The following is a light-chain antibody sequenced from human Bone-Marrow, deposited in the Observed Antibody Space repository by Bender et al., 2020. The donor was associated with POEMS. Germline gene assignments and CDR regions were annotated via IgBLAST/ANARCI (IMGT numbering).Light chain of an antibody. CDR2: EVT. CDR3: YSYAGSSRYV. CDR1: SNNIGNYNL. J-gene: IGLJ1*01. V-gene: IGLV2-23*02. Sequence: QSALTQPASLSGSPGQSITISCSGTSNNIGNYNLVSWYQQPPGKAPKLIISEVTERPSGVSNRFSGSKSGNTASLTISGLQAEDEADYYCYSYAGSSRYVFGTGTKVTVL.